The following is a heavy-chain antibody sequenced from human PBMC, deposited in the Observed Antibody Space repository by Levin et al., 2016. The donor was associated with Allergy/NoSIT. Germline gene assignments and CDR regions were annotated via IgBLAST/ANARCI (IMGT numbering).Heavy chain of an antibody. D-gene: IGHD2-2*01. V-gene: IGHV1-2*02. Sequence: WVRQAPGQGLEWMGWINPNSGGTNYAQKFQGRVTMTRDTSISTAYMELSRLRSDDTAVYYCARAGYCSSTSCYWGFNDYWGQGTLVTVSS. CDR2: INPNSGGT. J-gene: IGHJ4*02. CDR3: ARAGYCSSTSCYWGFNDY.